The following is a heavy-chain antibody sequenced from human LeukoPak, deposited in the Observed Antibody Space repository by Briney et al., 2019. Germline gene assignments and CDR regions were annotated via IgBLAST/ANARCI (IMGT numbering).Heavy chain of an antibody. V-gene: IGHV3-9*03. CDR3: ARTNGDYDDAFAI. Sequence: PGGSLRLSCAASGFTFDHYAMHWVRQPPGKGLEWVSGITWDSDTKGYADSVKGRFTISRENAKNSLYLKMNYLRTEDMAVYYCARTNGDYDDAFAIWGQGTVVIVSS. D-gene: IGHD4-17*01. CDR2: ITWDSDTK. J-gene: IGHJ3*02. CDR1: GFTFDHYA.